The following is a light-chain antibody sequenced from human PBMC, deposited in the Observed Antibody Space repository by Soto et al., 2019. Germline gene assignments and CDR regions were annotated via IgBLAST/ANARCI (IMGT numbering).Light chain of an antibody. J-gene: IGKJ4*01. CDR2: GAS. CDR3: QQEGSSPLT. V-gene: IGKV3-20*01. CDR1: QSVSSN. Sequence: ERVVLQARGTMSMSPGERATLSCRASQSVSSNLAWYQQKPGQAPRLLIYGASSRATGIPDRFSGSGSGTDFTLTISRLEPEDDAVYYCQQEGSSPLTFGGGTKVDIK.